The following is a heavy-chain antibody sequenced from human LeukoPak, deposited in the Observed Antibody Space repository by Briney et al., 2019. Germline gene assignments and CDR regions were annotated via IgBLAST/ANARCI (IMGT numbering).Heavy chain of an antibody. J-gene: IGHJ4*02. Sequence: GGSLRLSCAASGFTVSSSYMSWVRQAPGKGLEWVSIISSAGTTYYADSVKGRFTISRDNSKNTVYLQVNSQRDEDTAVYYCARDLEAANTYYFDYWGQGTMVTVSS. CDR3: ARDLEAANTYYFDY. V-gene: IGHV3-66*01. D-gene: IGHD6-13*01. CDR1: GFTVSSSY. CDR2: ISSAGTT.